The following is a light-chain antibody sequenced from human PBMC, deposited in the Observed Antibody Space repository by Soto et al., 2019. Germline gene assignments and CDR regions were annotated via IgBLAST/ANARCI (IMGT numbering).Light chain of an antibody. CDR3: QQANSFPLT. V-gene: IGKV1-12*01. J-gene: IGKJ4*01. CDR2: AAS. CDR1: QGIRRW. Sequence: DIKMTQSPSSVSASVGDRVTITGRASQGIRRWLAWYQQKPGKAPKLLIYAASSLQSGVPPRFSGSGSGSDFTLTISSLQPEDFAIYYCQQANSFPLTFGGGTKVDI.